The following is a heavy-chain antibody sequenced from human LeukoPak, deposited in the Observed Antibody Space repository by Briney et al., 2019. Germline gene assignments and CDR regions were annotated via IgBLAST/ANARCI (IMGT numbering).Heavy chain of an antibody. CDR2: IYYSGST. D-gene: IGHD1-14*01. V-gene: IGHV4-39*01. CDR1: GGSISSSSSY. J-gene: IGHJ5*02. CDR3: ARPSLMDHPNGFDP. Sequence: KPSETLSLTCTVSGGSISSSSSYWGWIRQPPGKGLKWIGSIYYSGSTYYNPSLKSRVTISVDTSKNQFSLKLSSVTAADTAVYYCARPSLMDHPNGFDPWGQGTLVTVSS.